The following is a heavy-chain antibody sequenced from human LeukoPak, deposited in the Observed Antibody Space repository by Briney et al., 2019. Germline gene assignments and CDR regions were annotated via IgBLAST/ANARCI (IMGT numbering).Heavy chain of an antibody. J-gene: IGHJ3*01. Sequence: SETLSLTCAVSGYSISRGYSWGWIRQPPGKGLEWIGIIYHSESTHYNPSLKSRVTISPDTSKNQFSLKLSSVTAADTAVYYCARFDHVWETHGMDAFDLWGQGTMVTVSS. V-gene: IGHV4-38-2*01. CDR2: IYHSEST. CDR1: GYSISRGYS. D-gene: IGHD3-16*01. CDR3: ARFDHVWETHGMDAFDL.